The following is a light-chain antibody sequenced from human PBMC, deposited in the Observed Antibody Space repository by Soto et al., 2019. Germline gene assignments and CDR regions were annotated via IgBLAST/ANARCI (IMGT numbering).Light chain of an antibody. CDR3: EQSYSSPRT. J-gene: IGKJ1*01. CDR2: TAS. CDR1: QSIRSH. V-gene: IGKV1-39*01. Sequence: DIQMTQSPSSLSASVGDRVTITCRASQSIRSHLNWYQQKPGKAPNLLIYTASSLQSGVPSRFSGSGSGTDFTLTISSLQPEDFATNYCEQSYSSPRTFGQGTKVDIK.